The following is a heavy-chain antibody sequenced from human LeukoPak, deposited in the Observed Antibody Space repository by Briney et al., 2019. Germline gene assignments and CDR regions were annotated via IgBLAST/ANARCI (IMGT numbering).Heavy chain of an antibody. J-gene: IGHJ4*02. V-gene: IGHV4-39*07. D-gene: IGHD3-10*01. Sequence: SETLSLTCTVSGDSISTSNSYWGWIRQPPGKGLEWIGSIYYSGNTYYNASLKSRVTISVDTSKNQFSLKLTSVTAADTAVYYCARVQYYYGSGSYYNPRPYYFDYWGQGTLVTVSS. CDR3: ARVQYYYGSGSYYNPRPYYFDY. CDR2: IYYSGNT. CDR1: GDSISTSNSY.